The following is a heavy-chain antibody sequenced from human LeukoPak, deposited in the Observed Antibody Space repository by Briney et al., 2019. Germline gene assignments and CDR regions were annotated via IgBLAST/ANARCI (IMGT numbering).Heavy chain of an antibody. Sequence: SVKVSCKASGGTFSSYAISWVRQAPGQGLEWMGGIIPIFGTANYAKKFQGRVTITTDESTSTAYMELSSLRSEDTAVYYCARGGHIVVVTAILPNYYFDYWGQGTLVTVSS. D-gene: IGHD2-21*02. CDR3: ARGGHIVVVTAILPNYYFDY. CDR2: IIPIFGTA. V-gene: IGHV1-69*05. J-gene: IGHJ4*02. CDR1: GGTFSSYA.